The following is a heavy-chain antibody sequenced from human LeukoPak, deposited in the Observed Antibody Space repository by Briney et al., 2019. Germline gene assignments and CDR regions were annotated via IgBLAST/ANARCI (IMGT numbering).Heavy chain of an antibody. CDR1: GGSISSGSYY. Sequence: SQTLSLTCTVSGGSISSGSYYWSWIRQPAGKGLEWIVRIYTSGSTNYNPSLKSRVTISVDTSKNQFSLKLSSVTAADTAVYYCARDVLGGYSNGSPQPYYMDVWGKGTTVTVSS. J-gene: IGHJ6*03. D-gene: IGHD5-18*01. CDR3: ARDVLGGYSNGSPQPYYMDV. CDR2: IYTSGST. V-gene: IGHV4-61*02.